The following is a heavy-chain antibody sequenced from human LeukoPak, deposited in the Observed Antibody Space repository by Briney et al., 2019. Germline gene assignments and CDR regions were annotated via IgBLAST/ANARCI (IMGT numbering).Heavy chain of an antibody. CDR1: GFTVSSNY. CDR3: AIPWGIWYDSSGSLPVNDAFDI. D-gene: IGHD3-22*01. V-gene: IGHV3-66*04. J-gene: IGHJ3*02. CDR2: IYSGGST. Sequence: GGSLRLSCAASGFTVSSNYMSWVRQAPGKGLEWVSVIYSGGSTYYADSVKGRFTISRDNSKNTLYLQMNSLRAEDTAVYYCAIPWGIWYDSSGSLPVNDAFDIWGQGTMVTVSS.